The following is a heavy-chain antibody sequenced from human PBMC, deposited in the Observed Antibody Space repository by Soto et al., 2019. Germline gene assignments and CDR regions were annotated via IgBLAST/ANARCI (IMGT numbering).Heavy chain of an antibody. D-gene: IGHD1-26*01. J-gene: IGHJ4*02. CDR1: GFTFSSYA. CDR2: ISGSGFST. CDR3: AKDRTSGSPAPDD. V-gene: IGHV3-23*01. Sequence: GGSLRLSCAASGFTFSSYAMSWVRQAPGKGLEWVSAISGSGFSTYYADSVKGRFTISRDNSRNTLFLQMKSLRAEDTALYYCAKDRTSGSPAPDDWGQGTLVTVSS.